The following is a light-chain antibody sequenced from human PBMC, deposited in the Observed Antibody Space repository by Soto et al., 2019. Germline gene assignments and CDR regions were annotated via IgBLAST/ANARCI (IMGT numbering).Light chain of an antibody. J-gene: IGKJ4*01. CDR3: QQYGNSPVT. V-gene: IGKV3-20*01. CDR2: GAS. Sequence: IVMTQSPATLSVSPGERVTLSCRASQTVRNNYLAWYQQKPGQAPRLLIYGASSRATGIPDRFSGSGSGTDFTLTISRLEPEDFAVYYCQQYGNSPVTFGGGTKVDI. CDR1: QTVRNNY.